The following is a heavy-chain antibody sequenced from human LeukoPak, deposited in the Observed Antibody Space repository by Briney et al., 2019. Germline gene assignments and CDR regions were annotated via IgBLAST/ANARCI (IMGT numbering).Heavy chain of an antibody. CDR1: GFTVSDNY. D-gene: IGHD6-6*01. V-gene: IGHV3-23*01. CDR3: AKWKYSNSGIDDY. CDR2: ISGSGDNT. Sequence: GGSLRLSCVGSGFTVSDNYMDWVRQTPGKGLEWVSVISGSGDNTYYADSVKGRFTISRDNSKNMLYLQMNSLRAEDTAVYYCAKWKYSNSGIDDYWGQGTLVTVSS. J-gene: IGHJ4*02.